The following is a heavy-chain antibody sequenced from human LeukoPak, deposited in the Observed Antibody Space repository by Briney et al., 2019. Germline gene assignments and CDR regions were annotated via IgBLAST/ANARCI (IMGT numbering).Heavy chain of an antibody. CDR1: GFTFSTYA. CDR3: ARGLVITPTPYYFDY. Sequence: GGSLRLSCAGSGFTFSTYAMTWVRQAPGKGLEWVSVISPSGDSTHYADSVKGRFTISRDNSKNTLYLRMNSLRVEDTAVYYSARGLVITPTPYYFDYWGQGTLVTVSS. CDR2: ISPSGDST. V-gene: IGHV3-23*01. D-gene: IGHD3/OR15-3a*01. J-gene: IGHJ4*02.